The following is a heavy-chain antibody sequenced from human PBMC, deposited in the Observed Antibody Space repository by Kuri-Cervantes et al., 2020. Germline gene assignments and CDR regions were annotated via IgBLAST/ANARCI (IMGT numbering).Heavy chain of an antibody. Sequence: ASVKVSCKASGYTFTGYYMHWVRQAPGQGLEWMGWISAYNGNTNYAQKLQGRVTMTTDTSTSTAYMELRSLRSDDTAVYYCAKRVFPNNYFDYWGQGTLVTVSS. CDR1: GYTFTGYY. CDR3: AKRVFPNNYFDY. CDR2: ISAYNGNT. J-gene: IGHJ4*02. D-gene: IGHD2/OR15-2a*01. V-gene: IGHV1-18*04.